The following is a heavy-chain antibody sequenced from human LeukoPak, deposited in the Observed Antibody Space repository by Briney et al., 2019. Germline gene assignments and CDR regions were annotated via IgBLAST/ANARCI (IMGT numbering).Heavy chain of an antibody. CDR2: INWNGGST. Sequence: GGSLRLSCAASGFTFDDYGMSWVRQAPGKGLEWVSGINWNGGSTGYADSVKGRFTISRDNAKNSLYLQMNSLRAEDTALYYCARDPAAAGHNYYYYYYMDVWGKGTTVTVSS. CDR1: GFTFDDYG. J-gene: IGHJ6*03. CDR3: ARDPAAAGHNYYYYYYMDV. V-gene: IGHV3-20*04. D-gene: IGHD6-13*01.